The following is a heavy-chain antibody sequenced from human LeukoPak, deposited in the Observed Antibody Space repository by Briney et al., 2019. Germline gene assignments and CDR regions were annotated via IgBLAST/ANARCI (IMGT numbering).Heavy chain of an antibody. CDR3: AKDRGITMKGAFDI. CDR1: ESTFDHA. Sequence: GGSLRLSCTASESTFDHAMHWVRQTPGKGLEWVSGIGWNSARTGYADSVRGRFTISRDNAKNSLYLQMNSLRAEDTALYYCAKDRGITMKGAFDIWGQGTMVTVSS. J-gene: IGHJ3*02. D-gene: IGHD3-22*01. V-gene: IGHV3-9*01. CDR2: IGWNSART.